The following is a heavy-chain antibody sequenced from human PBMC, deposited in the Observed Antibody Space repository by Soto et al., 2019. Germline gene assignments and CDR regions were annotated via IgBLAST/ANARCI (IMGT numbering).Heavy chain of an antibody. CDR2: IYYSGST. D-gene: IGHD2-2*02. CDR1: GGSISSGGYY. J-gene: IGHJ5*02. Sequence: PSETLSLTCTVSGGSISSGGYYWSWIRQHPGKGLEWIGYIYYSGSTYYNPSLKSRVTISVDTSKNQFSLKLSSVTAADTAVYCCARVAYCSSTSCYTDWFDPWGQGTLVTVSS. V-gene: IGHV4-31*03. CDR3: ARVAYCSSTSCYTDWFDP.